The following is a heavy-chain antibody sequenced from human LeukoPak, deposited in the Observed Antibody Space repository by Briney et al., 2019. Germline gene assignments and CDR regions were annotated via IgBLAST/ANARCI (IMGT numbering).Heavy chain of an antibody. J-gene: IGHJ4*02. CDR1: GFTFSSYG. CDR2: ISYDGSNK. Sequence: PGGSLRLSCAASGFTFSSYGMHWVRQAPGKGLEWVAVISYDGSNKYYADSVKGRFTISRDNSKNTLYLQMNSLRAEDTAVYYCAKDRGDLEPYEYYFDYWGQGTLVTVSS. CDR3: AKDRGDLEPYEYYFDY. V-gene: IGHV3-30*18. D-gene: IGHD1-1*01.